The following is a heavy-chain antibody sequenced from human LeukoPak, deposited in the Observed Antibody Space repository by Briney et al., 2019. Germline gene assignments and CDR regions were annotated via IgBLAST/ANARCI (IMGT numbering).Heavy chain of an antibody. CDR2: ISYDGSNK. D-gene: IGHD6-13*01. CDR1: GFTFSSYA. CDR3: AREDPLSSSWYRDGFYFDY. Sequence: GGSLRLSCAASGFTFSSYAMHWVRQAPGKGLEWVAVISYDGSNKYYADSVKGRFTISRDNSKNTLYLQMNSLRAEDTAVYYCAREDPLSSSWYRDGFYFDYWGQGTLVTVSS. V-gene: IGHV3-30*04. J-gene: IGHJ4*02.